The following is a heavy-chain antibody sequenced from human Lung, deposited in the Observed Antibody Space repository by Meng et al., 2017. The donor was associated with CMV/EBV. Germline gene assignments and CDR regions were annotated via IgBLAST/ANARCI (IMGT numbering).Heavy chain of an antibody. V-gene: IGHV3-30*04. J-gene: IGHJ4*02. Sequence: GESXKISXAASGFTFRSYAMHWVRQAPGKGLEWVAIISYDSSKKEYADSVKGRFTISRDNFKNMVYLEMNSLRGEDTAVYYCTREYGWSCFSSFDYWGQGAXVTVSS. CDR1: GFTFRSYA. CDR2: ISYDSSKK. CDR3: TREYGWSCFSSFDY. D-gene: IGHD6-19*01.